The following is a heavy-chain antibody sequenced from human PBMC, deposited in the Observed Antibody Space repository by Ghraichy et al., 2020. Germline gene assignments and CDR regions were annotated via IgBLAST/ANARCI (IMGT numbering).Heavy chain of an antibody. J-gene: IGHJ6*02. CDR3: ARAWVATIYYYYGMDV. D-gene: IGHD5-24*01. V-gene: IGHV1-2*02. CDR2: INPNSGGT. CDR1: GYTFTGYY. Sequence: VKVSCKASGYTFTGYYMHWVRQAPGQGLEWMGWINPNSGGTNYAQKFQGRVTMTRDTSISTAYMELSRLRSDDTAVYYCARAWVATIYYYYGMDVWGQGTTVTVSS.